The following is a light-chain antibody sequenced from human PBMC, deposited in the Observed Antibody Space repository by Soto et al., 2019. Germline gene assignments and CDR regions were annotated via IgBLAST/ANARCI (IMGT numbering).Light chain of an antibody. CDR3: QQYVTSPT. Sequence: EVVLTQSPGTLSLSPGESATLSCRASQNIYTGYLAWYQQKPGQSPRLLISGASDRATGIPDRFTGSGSGTDFTLTISRLEPEDFAVYYCQQYVTSPTFGPGTKVHIK. CDR1: QNIYTGY. CDR2: GAS. V-gene: IGKV3-20*01. J-gene: IGKJ3*01.